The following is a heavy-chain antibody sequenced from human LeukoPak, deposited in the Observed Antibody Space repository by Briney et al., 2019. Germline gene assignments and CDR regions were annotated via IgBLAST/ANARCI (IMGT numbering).Heavy chain of an antibody. CDR2: IIPIFGTA. D-gene: IGHD3-3*01. CDR1: GGTFSSYA. V-gene: IGHV1-69*01. CDR3: ARGVLRVLEWSYYFDY. J-gene: IGHJ4*02. Sequence: ASVNVSCKASGGTFSSYAISWVRQSPGQWLEWMGGIIPIFGTANYAQKCQGRVTITAEESASKAYIELSRLRSEDTAVYYWARGVLRVLEWSYYFDYWGQGDLVTVSS.